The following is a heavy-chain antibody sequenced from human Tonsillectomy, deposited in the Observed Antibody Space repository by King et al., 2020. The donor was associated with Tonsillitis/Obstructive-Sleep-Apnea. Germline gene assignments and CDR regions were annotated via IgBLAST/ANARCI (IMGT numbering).Heavy chain of an antibody. J-gene: IGHJ4*02. CDR2: INHSGST. V-gene: IGHV4-34*01. D-gene: IGHD3-3*01. CDR1: GGSFSGYY. CDR3: ARAPVLRFLEWYTYDY. Sequence: VQLQHWGAGLLKPSETLSLTCAVYGGSFSGYYWSWIRQPPGKGLEWIGEINHSGSTNYNPSLKSRVTISVDTSKNQFSLKLSSVTAADTAVYYCARAPVLRFLEWYTYDYWGQGTLVTVSS.